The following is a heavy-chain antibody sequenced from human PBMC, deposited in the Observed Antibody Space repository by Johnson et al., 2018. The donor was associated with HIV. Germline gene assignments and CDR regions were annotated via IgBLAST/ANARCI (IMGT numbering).Heavy chain of an antibody. D-gene: IGHD6-19*01. Sequence: VQLVESGGGLVQPGRSLRLSCAASGFTFSSYGMHWVRQAPGKGLEWVSLIYNDGSPYYADSVKGRFTISRDNSKNTLYLQMNSLRAEDTAVYYCARGRGPRVAGKTPTGGDAFDIWGQGTMVTVSS. V-gene: IGHV3-66*01. CDR3: ARGRGPRVAGKTPTGGDAFDI. J-gene: IGHJ3*02. CDR2: IYNDGSP. CDR1: GFTFSSYG.